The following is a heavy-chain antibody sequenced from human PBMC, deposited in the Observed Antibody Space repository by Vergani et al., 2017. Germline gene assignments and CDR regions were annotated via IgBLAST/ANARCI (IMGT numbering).Heavy chain of an antibody. CDR3: ARAGQHDYGGNSVAFDI. J-gene: IGHJ3*02. CDR2: IYTSGST. V-gene: IGHV4-61*02. D-gene: IGHD4-23*01. CDR1: GGSISSGSYY. Sequence: QVQLQEPGPGLVKPSQTLSLTCTVSGGSISSGSYYWSWIRQPAGKGLEWIGRIYTSGSTNYNPSLKSRVTISVDTSKNQFSLKLSSVTAADTAVYYCARAGQHDYGGNSVAFDIWGQGTMVTVSS.